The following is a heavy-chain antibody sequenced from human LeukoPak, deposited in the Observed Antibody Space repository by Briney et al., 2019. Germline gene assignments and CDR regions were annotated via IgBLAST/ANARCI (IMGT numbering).Heavy chain of an antibody. CDR2: ISWNSGSI. Sequence: GGSLRLSCAASGFTFDDYAMHWVRHAPGKGLEWVSGISWNSGSIGYADSVKGRFTISRDNAKNSLYLQMNSLRAEDTALYYCAKDIDADYGSGSYQDYWGQGTLVTVSS. J-gene: IGHJ4*02. V-gene: IGHV3-9*01. CDR1: GFTFDDYA. CDR3: AKDIDADYGSGSYQDY. D-gene: IGHD3-10*01.